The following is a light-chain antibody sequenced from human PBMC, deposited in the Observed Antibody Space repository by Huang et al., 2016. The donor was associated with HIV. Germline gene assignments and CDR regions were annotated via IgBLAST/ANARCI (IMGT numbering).Light chain of an antibody. V-gene: IGKV3-11*01. CDR1: QSIANY. CDR3: QQRRNWLT. J-gene: IGKJ4*01. CDR2: DST. Sequence: EIVLTQSPATLSLSPWERATLSCRASQSIANYLAWYQHNPGQAPSLLIYDSTTRATGVPGRFSSCGSGTDFTLTISSPETEDFAVNYCQQRRNWLTFGGGTKVEIK.